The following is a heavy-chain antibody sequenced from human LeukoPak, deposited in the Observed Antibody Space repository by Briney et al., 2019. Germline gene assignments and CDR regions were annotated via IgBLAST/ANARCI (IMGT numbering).Heavy chain of an antibody. Sequence: PGGSLRLSCAASGFTSINYGMNWVRQAPGKGLEWVSYISGSGSIIYYADSVKGRFTISRDDAKNSLYLQMNSLRAEDTAVYFCARYGTTFDYWGQGTLVTVSS. CDR1: GFTSINYG. J-gene: IGHJ4*02. D-gene: IGHD1-1*01. CDR3: ARYGTTFDY. V-gene: IGHV3-48*01. CDR2: ISGSGSII.